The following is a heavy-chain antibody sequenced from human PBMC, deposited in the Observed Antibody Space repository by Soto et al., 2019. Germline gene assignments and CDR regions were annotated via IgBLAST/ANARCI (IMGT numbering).Heavy chain of an antibody. V-gene: IGHV4-39*01. CDR1: GGSISSSSYY. J-gene: IGHJ4*02. Sequence: SETLSLTCTVSGGSISSSSYYWGWIRQPPGKGLEWIGSIYYSGSTYYNPSLKSRVTISVDTSKNQFSLKLSSVTAADTAVYYCARRGREYDFWSGPIYWGQGTLVTVSS. D-gene: IGHD3-3*01. CDR2: IYYSGST. CDR3: ARRGREYDFWSGPIY.